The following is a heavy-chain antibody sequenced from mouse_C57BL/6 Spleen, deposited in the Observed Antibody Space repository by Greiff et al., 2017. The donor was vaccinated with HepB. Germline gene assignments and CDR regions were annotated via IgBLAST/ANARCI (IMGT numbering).Heavy chain of an antibody. V-gene: IGHV5-9-1*02. CDR1: GFTFSSYA. CDR2: ISSGGDYI. J-gene: IGHJ4*01. CDR3: TRPLLRGYAMDY. D-gene: IGHD1-1*01. Sequence: EVQVVESGEGLVKPGGSLKLSCAASGFTFSSYAMSWVRQTPEKRLEWVAYISSGGDYIYYADTVKGRFTISRDNARNTLYLQMSSLKSEDTAMYYWTRPLLRGYAMDYWGQGTSVTVSS.